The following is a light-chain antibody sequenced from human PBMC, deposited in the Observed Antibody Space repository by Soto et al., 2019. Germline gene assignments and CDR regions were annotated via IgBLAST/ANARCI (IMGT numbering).Light chain of an antibody. CDR3: HLYGTSLLYT. J-gene: IGKJ2*01. CDR2: DAS. Sequence: EIVLTQSPGTLSLSPGERATLSCRASQSVTSDYLAWYQQKPGQAPRLLIYDASSRAPGIPERFSGSGSGTNYTLTTSRLEHEDFAVYYCHLYGTSLLYTFGQGTKLEIK. V-gene: IGKV3-20*01. CDR1: QSVTSDY.